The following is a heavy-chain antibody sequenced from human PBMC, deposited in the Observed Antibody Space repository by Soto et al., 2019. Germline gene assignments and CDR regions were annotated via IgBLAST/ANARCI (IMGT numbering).Heavy chain of an antibody. CDR2: IYYTGNT. V-gene: IGHV4-39*01. Sequence: ASETPSLPCTVSGGSISSSSYYVGWVRQPPGKGLEWIGSIYYTGNTYYNPSLRSRITISVDTSKNQFSLKLSSVTAADTAVYYCVRLIGMTTATTDRGFDTWGQGTLVTVSS. D-gene: IGHD4-17*01. CDR3: VRLIGMTTATTDRGFDT. CDR1: GGSISSSSYY. J-gene: IGHJ5*02.